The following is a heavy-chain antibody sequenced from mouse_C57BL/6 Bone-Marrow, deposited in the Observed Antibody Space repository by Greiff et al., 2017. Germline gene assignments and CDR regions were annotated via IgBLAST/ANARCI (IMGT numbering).Heavy chain of an antibody. D-gene: IGHD2-5*01. V-gene: IGHV1-15*01. CDR1: GYTFTDYE. J-gene: IGHJ3*01. CDR2: IDPETGGT. Sequence: VQLQQSGAELVRPGASVTLSCKASGYTFTDYEMHWVKQTPVHGLEWIGAIDPETGGTAYNQKFKGKAILTADNSSSTAYMELRSLTSEDSAVYYCTRRAYYSKGAWFADWGQGTLVTVSA. CDR3: TRRAYYSKGAWFAD.